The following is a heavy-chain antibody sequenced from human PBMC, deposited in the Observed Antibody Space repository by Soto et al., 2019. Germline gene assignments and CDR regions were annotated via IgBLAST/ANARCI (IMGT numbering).Heavy chain of an antibody. D-gene: IGHD3-3*02. CDR3: ARSLSLASTDTAPFDY. V-gene: IGHV3-23*01. CDR1: GFTFSRYG. Sequence: SGGSLRLSCAASGFTFSRYGMSWVRQAPGRGLEWVSAITGNGGSKYYADPEKGRFTISRDNSQNTLYLQMSSLRADDTAVYYCARSLSLASTDTAPFDYWGQGALVTVSS. J-gene: IGHJ4*02. CDR2: ITGNGGSK.